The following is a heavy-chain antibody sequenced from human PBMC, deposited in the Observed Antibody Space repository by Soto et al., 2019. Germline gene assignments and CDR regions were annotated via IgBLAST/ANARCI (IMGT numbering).Heavy chain of an antibody. J-gene: IGHJ3*02. Sequence: EVQLVESGGGLVQPGGSLRLSCAASGFTFSSYSMNWVRQAPGKGLEWVSYISSSSSTIYYADSVKGRFTISRDNAKNSLYLQMNSLRAEDTAVYYCARDKLRWPGPQGAFDIWGQGTMVTVPS. CDR2: ISSSSSTI. V-gene: IGHV3-48*01. D-gene: IGHD4-17*01. CDR3: ARDKLRWPGPQGAFDI. CDR1: GFTFSSYS.